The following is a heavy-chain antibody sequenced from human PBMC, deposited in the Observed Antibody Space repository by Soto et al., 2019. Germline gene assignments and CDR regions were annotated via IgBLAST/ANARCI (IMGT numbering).Heavy chain of an antibody. CDR2: VSGYSDKR. D-gene: IGHD2-8*01. CDR1: GYTFNTFG. V-gene: IGHV1-18*01. J-gene: IGHJ4*02. Sequence: IQLVQSAGEVKRPGASVKVSCKASGYTFNTFGITWVRXXXXXXXEWMGCVSGYSDKRDYSRKLQDRITLTADPXXXTSXXXXXXXTSXXTXVYYCARGWGKYFGVNDFWGQGTLVTVSS. CDR3: ARGWGKYFGVNDF.